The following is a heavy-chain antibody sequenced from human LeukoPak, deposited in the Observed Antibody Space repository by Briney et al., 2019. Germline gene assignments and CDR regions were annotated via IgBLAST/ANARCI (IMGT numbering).Heavy chain of an antibody. J-gene: IGHJ4*02. Sequence: SVKVSCKASGGTFSSYAISWVRQASRQGLEWMGGIIPIFGTANYAQKFQGRVTITTDESTSTAYMELSSLRSEDTAVYYCARVATMSRGFDYWGQGTLVTVSS. CDR1: GGTFSSYA. D-gene: IGHD5-12*01. V-gene: IGHV1-69*05. CDR3: ARVATMSRGFDY. CDR2: IIPIFGTA.